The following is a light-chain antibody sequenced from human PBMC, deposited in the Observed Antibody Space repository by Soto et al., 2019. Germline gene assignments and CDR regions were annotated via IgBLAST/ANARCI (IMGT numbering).Light chain of an antibody. CDR2: DVS. Sequence: QSALTQPASVSGSPGQSITISCTGTSSDVGGYNYVSWYQQHPGKAPKRMIYDVSNRPSGVSNRFSGSKSGNTASLTISGLQAEDEADYYFSSYTSSSTYVFGTGTKLTVL. CDR1: SSDVGGYNY. J-gene: IGLJ1*01. V-gene: IGLV2-14*01. CDR3: SSYTSSSTYV.